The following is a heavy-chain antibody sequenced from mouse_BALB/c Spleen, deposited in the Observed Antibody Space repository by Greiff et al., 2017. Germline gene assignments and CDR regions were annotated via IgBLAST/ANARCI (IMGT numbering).Heavy chain of an antibody. D-gene: IGHD2-10*02. Sequence: VQVVESGPGLVAPSQSLSITCTVSGFSLTSYGVHWVRQPPGKGLEWLGVIWAGGSTNYNSALMSRLSISKDNSKSQVFLKMNSLQTDDTAMYYCARDPGYGNYVNYAMDYWGQGTSVTVSS. CDR1: GFSLTSYG. J-gene: IGHJ4*01. CDR3: ARDPGYGNYVNYAMDY. CDR2: IWAGGST. V-gene: IGHV2-9*02.